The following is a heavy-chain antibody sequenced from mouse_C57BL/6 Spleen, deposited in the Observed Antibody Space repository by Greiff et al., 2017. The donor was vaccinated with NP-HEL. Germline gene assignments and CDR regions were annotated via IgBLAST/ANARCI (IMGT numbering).Heavy chain of an antibody. J-gene: IGHJ2*01. CDR2: INYDGSST. Sequence: EVMLVESEGGLVQPGSSMKLSCTASGFTFSDYYMAWVRQVPEKGLEWVANINYDGSSTYYLDSLKSRFIISRDNAKNILYLQMSSLKSEDTATYYCARDKNYDKGGFDYWGQGTTLTVSS. CDR1: GFTFSDYY. V-gene: IGHV5-16*01. CDR3: ARDKNYDKGGFDY. D-gene: IGHD2-4*01.